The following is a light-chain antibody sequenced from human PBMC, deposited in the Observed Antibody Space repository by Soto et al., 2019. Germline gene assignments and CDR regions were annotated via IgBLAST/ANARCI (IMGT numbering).Light chain of an antibody. V-gene: IGKV3-20*01. CDR2: AAS. J-gene: IGKJ1*01. CDR3: QQFGSSWA. Sequence: ENVLTQSPGTLSLSPREIATLSCRASQSVSSSDLGWYQQKPGQAPRLLIYAASSRATGIPDRFSGSGSGTDFTLTISRLEPEDFAVYYCQQFGSSWAFGQGTKVEVK. CDR1: QSVSSSD.